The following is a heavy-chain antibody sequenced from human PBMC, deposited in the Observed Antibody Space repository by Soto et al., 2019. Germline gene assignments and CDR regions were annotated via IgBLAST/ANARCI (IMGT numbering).Heavy chain of an antibody. J-gene: IGHJ4*02. D-gene: IGHD3-16*01. CDR1: GGSVSSANNY. Sequence: QVQLQESGPGLVKPSETLSLTCSVSGGSVSSANNYWSWVRQPPGKGLEWIGYIYNSGSTNYNPPLTGRVTTPVDTSKTRFSLKLSSVTAADTAVYYFTGGRMTTLDWGQGTLVTV. CDR2: IYNSGST. V-gene: IGHV4-61*01. CDR3: TGGRMTTLD.